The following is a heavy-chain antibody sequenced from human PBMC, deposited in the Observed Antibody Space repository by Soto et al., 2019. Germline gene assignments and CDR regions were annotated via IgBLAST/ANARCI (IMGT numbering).Heavy chain of an antibody. CDR2: IYYSGST. J-gene: IGHJ6*02. D-gene: IGHD3-3*01. CDR3: ARDHSGPLRITIFGVVDYGMDV. Sequence: QVQLQESGPGLVKPSETLSLTCTVSGGSISSYYWSWIRQPPGKGLEWIGYIYYSGSTNYNPSLMSRVPISVDTSKNQFSLKLSSVTAADTAVYYCARDHSGPLRITIFGVVDYGMDVWGQGTTVTVSS. V-gene: IGHV4-59*01. CDR1: GGSISSYY.